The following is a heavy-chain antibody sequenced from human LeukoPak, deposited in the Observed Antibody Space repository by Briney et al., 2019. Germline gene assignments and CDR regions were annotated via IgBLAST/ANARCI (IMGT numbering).Heavy chain of an antibody. D-gene: IGHD2-2*02. CDR2: IIPIFGTA. CDR1: GGTFSSYA. J-gene: IGHJ4*02. V-gene: IGHV1-69*13. Sequence: ASVKVSCKASGGTFSSYAISWVRQAPGQGLEWMGGIIPIFGTANYAQKFQGRVTITADESTSTAYMELSSLRSEDTAVYHCARAGEYQLLYDYWGQGTLVTVSS. CDR3: ARAGEYQLLYDY.